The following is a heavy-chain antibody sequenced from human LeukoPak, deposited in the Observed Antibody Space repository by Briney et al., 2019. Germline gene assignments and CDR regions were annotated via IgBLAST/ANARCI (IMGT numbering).Heavy chain of an antibody. V-gene: IGHV3-30*18. D-gene: IGHD3-16*02. Sequence: GGSLRLSCAASGFTFSIYGMHWVRQAPGKGLEWVAVISYDGSNKYYADSVKGRFTISRDNSKNTLYLQMNSLRAEDTAVYYCAKDAMITFGGVIVYYYYGMDVWGQGTTVTVSS. CDR3: AKDAMITFGGVIVYYYYGMDV. CDR1: GFTFSIYG. CDR2: ISYDGSNK. J-gene: IGHJ6*02.